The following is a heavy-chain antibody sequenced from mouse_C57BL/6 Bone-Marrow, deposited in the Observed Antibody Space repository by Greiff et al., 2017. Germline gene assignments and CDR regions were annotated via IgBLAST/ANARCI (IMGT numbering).Heavy chain of an antibody. V-gene: IGHV1-81*01. D-gene: IGHD6-1*01. Sequence: VKVVESGAELARPGASVKLSCKASGYTFTSYGISWVKQRTGQGLEWIGEIYPRSGNTYYNEKFKGKATLTADKSSSTAYMELRSLTSEDSAVYFCAPLGGLAWFAYWGQGTLVTVSA. CDR3: APLGGLAWFAY. CDR2: IYPRSGNT. CDR1: GYTFTSYG. J-gene: IGHJ3*01.